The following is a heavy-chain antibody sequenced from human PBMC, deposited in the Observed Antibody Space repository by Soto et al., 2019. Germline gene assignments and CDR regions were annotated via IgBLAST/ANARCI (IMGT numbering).Heavy chain of an antibody. Sequence: QLLESGGGLVQPGGSLRLSCAASGFTFGTYTMNWVRQAPGKGLEWVSGIYGNAARTFYADSVKGRFTISRDNXENSLCLERNSLMGEDAAGDYCAKDDRPAGYWDVDSWGRETLVTVSS. CDR2: IYGNAART. CDR3: AKDDRPAGYWDVDS. D-gene: IGHD2-2*01. J-gene: IGHJ4*02. CDR1: GFTFGTYT. V-gene: IGHV3-23*01.